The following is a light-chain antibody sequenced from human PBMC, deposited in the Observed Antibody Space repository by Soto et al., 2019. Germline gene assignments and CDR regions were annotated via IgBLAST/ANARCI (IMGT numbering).Light chain of an antibody. Sequence: QSALTQPASVSGSPGQSITISCTGTSSDVGDYDYVSWYQQHPGKAPKLMIFDVSNRPSGVSNRFSGSKSGNTAPLTISGLQAEDEADYYCSSYTISSTVVFGGGTKLTVL. CDR3: SSYTISSTVV. CDR2: DVS. CDR1: SSDVGDYDY. J-gene: IGLJ2*01. V-gene: IGLV2-14*01.